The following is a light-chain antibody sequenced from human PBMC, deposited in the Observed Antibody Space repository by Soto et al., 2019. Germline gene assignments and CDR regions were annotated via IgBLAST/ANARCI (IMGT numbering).Light chain of an antibody. CDR3: GTWDSSLSAVI. CDR1: SSNIGDNH. J-gene: IGLJ2*01. CDR2: DTN. Sequence: QSVLTQPPSVSAAPGQKVTISCSGSSSNIGDNHVALYQHLPGRAPKLLIYDTNKRPSGIPDRFSGSKSGTSATLGITGLQTGDEADYYCGTWDSSLSAVIFGGGTKVTVL. V-gene: IGLV1-51*01.